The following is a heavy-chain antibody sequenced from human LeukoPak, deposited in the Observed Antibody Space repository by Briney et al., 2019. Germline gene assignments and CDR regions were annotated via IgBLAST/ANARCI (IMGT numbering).Heavy chain of an antibody. CDR2: MNPNSGNT. Sequence: ASVKVSCKASGYTFTSYDINWVRQATGKRLEWMGWMNPNSGNTGYAQKFQGKDTITRNTSISTAYMGLRSLRSEDTAVYYCTRSPPHSGGWCDYWGQGTLVTVSS. CDR1: GYTFTSYD. D-gene: IGHD6-19*01. J-gene: IGHJ4*02. V-gene: IGHV1-8*03. CDR3: TRSPPHSGGWCDY.